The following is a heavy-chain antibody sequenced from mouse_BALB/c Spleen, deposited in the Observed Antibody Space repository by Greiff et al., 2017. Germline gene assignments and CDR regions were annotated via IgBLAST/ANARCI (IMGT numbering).Heavy chain of an antibody. D-gene: IGHD1-1*01. V-gene: IGHV5-6-5*01. CDR2: ISSGGST. CDR1: GFTFSSYA. CDR3: ARCPYYFYAMDY. J-gene: IGHJ4*01. Sequence: DVMLVESGGGLVKPGGSLKLSCAASGFTFSSYAMSWVRQTPEKRLEWVASISSGGSTYYPDSVKGRFTISRDNARNILYLQMSSLRSEDTAMYYCARCPYYFYAMDYWGQGTSVTVSS.